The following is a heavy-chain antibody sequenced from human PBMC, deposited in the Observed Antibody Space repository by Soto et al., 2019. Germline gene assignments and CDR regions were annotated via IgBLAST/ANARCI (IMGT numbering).Heavy chain of an antibody. D-gene: IGHD2-21*01. CDR1: GFTFDDYA. CDR2: ISWNSGSI. CDR3: AKDRWVWSSRENLFDS. Sequence: GGSLRLSCAASGFTFDDYAMHWVRQAPGKGLEWVSGISWNSGSIGYADSVKGRFTISRDNAKNSLYLQMNSLRVDDTAVYYCAKDRWVWSSRENLFDSWGQGTLVTVSS. J-gene: IGHJ5*01. V-gene: IGHV3-9*01.